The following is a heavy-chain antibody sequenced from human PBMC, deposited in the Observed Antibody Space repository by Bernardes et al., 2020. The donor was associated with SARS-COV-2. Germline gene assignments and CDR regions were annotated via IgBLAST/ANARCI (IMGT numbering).Heavy chain of an antibody. CDR2: IPYSGST. Sequence: SETLSLTCAVSGVSIGSGDYYWTWIRQHPGKGLEWIGYIPYSGSTYYNPSLKTRLAILVDTSKNQFSLKLSSVTASDTALYYCARMASNSGDWFDPWGQGTLVTVSS. D-gene: IGHD3-10*01. CDR3: ARMASNSGDWFDP. J-gene: IGHJ5*02. V-gene: IGHV4-31*11. CDR1: GVSIGSGDYY.